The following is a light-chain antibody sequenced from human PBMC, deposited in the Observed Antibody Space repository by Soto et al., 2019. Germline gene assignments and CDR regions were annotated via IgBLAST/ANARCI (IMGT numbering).Light chain of an antibody. J-gene: IGKJ1*01. CDR1: QSVSSY. V-gene: IGKV3-20*01. Sequence: EIVLTQSPATLSLSPGERATLSCRASQSVSSYLAWYQQKPGQAPRLLIFGASDRATGIPDRFSGSGSGTDFTLSISRLEPDDFAVYYCHQYESSPQTFGRGTKVEIK. CDR3: HQYESSPQT. CDR2: GAS.